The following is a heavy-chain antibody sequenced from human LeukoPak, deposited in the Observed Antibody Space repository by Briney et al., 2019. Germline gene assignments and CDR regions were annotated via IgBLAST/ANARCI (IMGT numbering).Heavy chain of an antibody. D-gene: IGHD5-18*01. CDR2: IYSGGST. V-gene: IGHV3-53*01. CDR3: AKGSWIQLWLYFDY. CDR1: GFTVSSNY. Sequence: PGGSLRLSCAASGFTVSSNYMSWVRQAPGKGLEWVSVIYSGGSTYYADSVKGRFTISRDNSKNTLYLQMNSLRAEDTAVYYCAKGSWIQLWLYFDYWGQGTLVTVSS. J-gene: IGHJ4*02.